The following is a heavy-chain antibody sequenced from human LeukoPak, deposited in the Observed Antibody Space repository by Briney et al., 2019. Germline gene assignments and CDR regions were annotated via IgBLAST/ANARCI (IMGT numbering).Heavy chain of an antibody. D-gene: IGHD3-10*01. Sequence: ASVKVSCKAYGYSFTGHYINWVRQAPGQRPEWMGWINTNNGGTNYARKFEGRVTMTRDTSISSAFMELHSLRSDDAAMYFCARDSGSGNYGSFDYWGQGTLLAVSS. CDR1: GYSFTGHY. V-gene: IGHV1-2*02. CDR3: ARDSGSGNYGSFDY. J-gene: IGHJ4*02. CDR2: INTNNGGT.